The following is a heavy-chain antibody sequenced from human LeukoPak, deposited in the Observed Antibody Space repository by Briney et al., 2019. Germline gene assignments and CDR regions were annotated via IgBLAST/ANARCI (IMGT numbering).Heavy chain of an antibody. J-gene: IGHJ4*02. D-gene: IGHD2-2*01. CDR3: ARGCCISCVKEGLRLGD. Sequence: ASVKVSCKASGYTFTDYYIHWLPQAPGHGLECMGWINPNSGGTNYVQKFQGRVTMTRDTSISTAYMELSSLRSDDTAVYYCARGCCISCVKEGLRLGDWGQGTLVTVSS. V-gene: IGHV1-2*02. CDR1: GYTFTDYY. CDR2: INPNSGGT.